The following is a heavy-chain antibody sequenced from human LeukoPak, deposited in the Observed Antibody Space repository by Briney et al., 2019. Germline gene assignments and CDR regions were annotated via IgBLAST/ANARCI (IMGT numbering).Heavy chain of an antibody. J-gene: IGHJ3*02. Sequence: GSLRLSCAASGFTLSSFGMVWVRQAPGKGLEWVTLMWYDGRNKYYADSVKGRFTISRDNSKNTVYLQMNSLRGEDTAVYYCARVGDMEAFDIWGQGTRVTVSS. CDR1: GFTLSSFG. CDR2: MWYDGRNK. D-gene: IGHD3-16*01. V-gene: IGHV3-33*01. CDR3: ARVGDMEAFDI.